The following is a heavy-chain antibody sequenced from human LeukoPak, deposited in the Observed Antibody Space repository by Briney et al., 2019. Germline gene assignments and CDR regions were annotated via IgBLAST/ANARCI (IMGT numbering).Heavy chain of an antibody. Sequence: GGSLRLSCAASGFTFSSYAMSWVRQAPGKGLEWVSAISGSGGSTYYADSVKGRFTISRDNAKNSLYLQMNSLKGDDTAVYYCAKDTAFYYIDVWGKGTTVIISS. D-gene: IGHD4-17*01. CDR1: GFTFSSYA. J-gene: IGHJ6*03. CDR3: AKDTAFYYIDV. CDR2: ISGSGGST. V-gene: IGHV3-23*01.